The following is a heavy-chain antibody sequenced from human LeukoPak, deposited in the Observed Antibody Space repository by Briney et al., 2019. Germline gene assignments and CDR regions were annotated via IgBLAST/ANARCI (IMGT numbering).Heavy chain of an antibody. V-gene: IGHV4-59*11. Sequence: SETLSLTCTVSGGSISSHYWSWIRQPPGKGLEWIGYIYYSGSTNYNPSLKSRVTISVDTSKNQFSLKLSSVTAADTAVYYCASSGTPSYSAFDIWGQGTMVTVSS. J-gene: IGHJ3*02. CDR3: ASSGTPSYSAFDI. CDR1: GGSISSHY. D-gene: IGHD1-1*01. CDR2: IYYSGST.